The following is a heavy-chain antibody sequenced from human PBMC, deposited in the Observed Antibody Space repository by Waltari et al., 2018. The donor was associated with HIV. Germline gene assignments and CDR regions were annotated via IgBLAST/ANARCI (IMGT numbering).Heavy chain of an antibody. CDR3: TTTSWFGEPINFDY. J-gene: IGHJ4*02. D-gene: IGHD3-10*01. CDR2: IVSKAKSYAI. V-gene: IGHV3-73*01. Sequence: EVQLVESGGGLVQPGGSLKLSCAASGFTFSGSAMHWVRQASGKGLEWVGRIVSKAKSYAIAYGSSVKGRVTISRYDSKNTAYLQMNSLKTEDTAVYYCTTTSWFGEPINFDYWGQGTLVTVSS. CDR1: GFTFSGSA.